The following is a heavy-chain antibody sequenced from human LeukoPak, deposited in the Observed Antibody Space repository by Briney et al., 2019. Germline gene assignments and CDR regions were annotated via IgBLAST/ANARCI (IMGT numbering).Heavy chain of an antibody. CDR1: GGSISSSSYY. CDR3: ARHRAIFGVVIHYPSDAFDI. CDR2: IYYSGST. J-gene: IGHJ3*02. V-gene: IGHV4-39*01. Sequence: PSETLSLTCTVSGGSISSSSYYWGWIRQPLGKGLEWIGSIYYSGSTYYNPSLKSRVTISVDTSKNQFSLKLSSVTAADTAVYYCARHRAIFGVVIHYPSDAFDIWGQGTMVTVSS. D-gene: IGHD3-3*01.